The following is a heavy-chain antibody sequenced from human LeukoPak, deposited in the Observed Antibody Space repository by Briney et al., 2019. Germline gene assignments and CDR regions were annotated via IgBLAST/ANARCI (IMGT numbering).Heavy chain of an antibody. CDR3: ARDFPPFGVRGPMDV. CDR1: GFTFSSYA. D-gene: IGHD3-10*01. J-gene: IGHJ6*02. Sequence: PGGSLRLSCAASGFTFSSYAMHWVRQAPGKGLEWVAVISYDGSNKYYADSVKGRFTISRDNSKNTLYLQMNSLRAEDTAVYYCARDFPPFGVRGPMDVWGQGTTVTVSS. CDR2: ISYDGSNK. V-gene: IGHV3-30*04.